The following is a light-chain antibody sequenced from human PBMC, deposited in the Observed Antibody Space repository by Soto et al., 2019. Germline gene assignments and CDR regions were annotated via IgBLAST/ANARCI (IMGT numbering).Light chain of an antibody. CDR1: DIESKS. J-gene: IGLJ7*01. V-gene: IGLV3-21*02. Sequence: SYVLTQSPSVSVAPGQTARITCGGDDIESKSVHWYQQRPGQAPVLLIYDDTARPSGIPGRFSGSILGNKAALTITGAQAADEAEYFCLLFISSATWAFGGGTQLTVL. CDR2: DDT. CDR3: LLFISSATWA.